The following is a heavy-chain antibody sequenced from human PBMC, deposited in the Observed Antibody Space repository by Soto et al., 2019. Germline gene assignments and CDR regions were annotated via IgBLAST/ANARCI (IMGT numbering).Heavy chain of an antibody. CDR2: ISSSSTI. V-gene: IGHV3-48*02. J-gene: IGHJ6*02. CDR3: ASGYCSGGSCYAPGGMDV. D-gene: IGHD2-15*01. CDR1: GFTFSSYS. Sequence: GGSLRLSCAASGFTFSSYSMNWVRQAPGKGLEWVSYISSSSTIYYADSVKGRFTISRDNAKNSLYLQMNSLRDEDTAVYYCASGYCSGGSCYAPGGMDVWGQGTTVTVSS.